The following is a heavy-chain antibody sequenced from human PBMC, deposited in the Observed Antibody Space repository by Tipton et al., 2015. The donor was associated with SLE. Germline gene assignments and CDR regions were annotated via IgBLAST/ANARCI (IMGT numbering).Heavy chain of an antibody. Sequence: TLSLTCTVSGGSISSHYWSWIRQPPGQGLEWIGYIYHSGSTKSNPSPKSRVTISLDTSKNQVSLKLTSVTAADTAVYYCARGWYSRNWEWWFDPWGQGTLVTASS. CDR3: ARGWYSRNWEWWFDP. CDR1: GGSISSHY. J-gene: IGHJ5*02. V-gene: IGHV4-59*11. D-gene: IGHD6-13*01. CDR2: IYHSGST.